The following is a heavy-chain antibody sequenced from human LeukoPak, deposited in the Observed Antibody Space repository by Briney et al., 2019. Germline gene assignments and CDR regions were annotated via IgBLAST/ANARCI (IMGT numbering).Heavy chain of an antibody. D-gene: IGHD3-22*01. Sequence: SETLSLTCTVSGGSISSYYWSWIRQPPGKGLEWIGYIYYSGSTNYNPSLKSRVTISVDTSKNQFSLKLSSVTAADTAVYYCAGYYDSSGYHDDAFDIWGQGTMVTVSS. CDR3: AGYYDSSGYHDDAFDI. CDR1: GGSISSYY. J-gene: IGHJ3*02. V-gene: IGHV4-59*01. CDR2: IYYSGST.